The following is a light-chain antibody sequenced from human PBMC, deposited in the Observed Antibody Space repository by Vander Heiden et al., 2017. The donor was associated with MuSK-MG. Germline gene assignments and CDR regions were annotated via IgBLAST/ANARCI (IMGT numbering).Light chain of an antibody. Sequence: DIHMTQSPSTLSASLGDSVTITCRASQSIGTWLAWYQQKPGTAPKLLIYKASKLDSGVPSRFSGSGSETEFTLTISSLQPDDFATYYCQQDSDYGTFGQGTKVEI. CDR2: KAS. J-gene: IGKJ1*01. CDR3: QQDSDYGT. V-gene: IGKV1-5*03. CDR1: QSIGTW.